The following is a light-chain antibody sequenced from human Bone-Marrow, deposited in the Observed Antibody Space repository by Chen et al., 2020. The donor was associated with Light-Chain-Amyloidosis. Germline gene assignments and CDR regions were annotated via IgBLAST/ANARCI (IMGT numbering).Light chain of an antibody. J-gene: IGLJ3*02. Sequence: SYVLSQPSSVPASPGQSATIACGGNNIGSTSVHWYQQPPGQAHLLVVYDDSDRPSGIPERLSGSNSGNTATLTIRRVEAGDEADYYCQVWDRSSDRPVFGGGTKLTVL. CDR2: DDS. V-gene: IGLV3-21*02. CDR3: QVWDRSSDRPV. CDR1: NIGSTS.